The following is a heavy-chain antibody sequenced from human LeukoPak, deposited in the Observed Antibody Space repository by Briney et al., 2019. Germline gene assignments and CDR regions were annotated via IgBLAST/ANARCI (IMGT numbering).Heavy chain of an antibody. D-gene: IGHD6-13*01. V-gene: IGHV3-11*04. CDR1: GFTVKDNF. J-gene: IGHJ4*02. CDR2: ISSSGSSL. Sequence: GGSLRLSCAASGFTVKDNFMSWVRQAPGKGLEWVSYISSSGSSLFYADSVKGRFTISRDNAKNSLYLQMNSLRAEDTAVHYCARRPYSSSWYYFDYWGQGTLVTVSS. CDR3: ARRPYSSSWYYFDY.